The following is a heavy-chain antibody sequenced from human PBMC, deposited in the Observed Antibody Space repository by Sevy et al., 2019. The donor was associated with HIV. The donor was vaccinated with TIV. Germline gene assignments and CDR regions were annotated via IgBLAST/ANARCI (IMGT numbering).Heavy chain of an antibody. J-gene: IGHJ4*02. CDR3: ARDKPQGVVVVPGAMWGGVDY. CDR2: ISPYTGDT. V-gene: IGHV1-18*01. CDR1: GYTFRSYG. D-gene: IGHD2-2*01. Sequence: ASVKVSCRASGYTFRSYGISWVRQAPGQGLEWMGWISPYTGDTDFAQKVQGRVSMTSDTSTSTAYMELRSLRSDDTAVDYCARDKPQGVVVVPGAMWGGVDYWGQGTLVTVSS.